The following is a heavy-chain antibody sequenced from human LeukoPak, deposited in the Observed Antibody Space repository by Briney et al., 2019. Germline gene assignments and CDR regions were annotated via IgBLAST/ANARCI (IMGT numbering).Heavy chain of an antibody. CDR1: GFTFSSYW. CDR2: INSDGSST. Sequence: QPGGSLRLSCAASGFTFSSYWMYWVRQAPGKGLGWVSRINSDGSSTSYADSVKGRFTISRDNSKNTLYLQMNSLRAGDTAVYYCAKAVGNWFDPWGQGTLVTVSS. CDR3: AKAVGNWFDP. J-gene: IGHJ5*02. V-gene: IGHV3-74*01.